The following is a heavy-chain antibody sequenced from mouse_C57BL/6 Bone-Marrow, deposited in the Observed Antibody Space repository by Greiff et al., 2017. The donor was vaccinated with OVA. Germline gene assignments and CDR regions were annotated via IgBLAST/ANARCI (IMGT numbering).Heavy chain of an antibody. D-gene: IGHD1-1*01. CDR2: IYPGNSDT. Sequence: EVQLQESGTVLARPGASVKMSCKTSGYTFTSYWMHWVKQRPGQGLEWIGAIYPGNSDTSYNQKFKGKAKLTAVTSASTAYMELSSLTNEDSAVYYGTSYYGSSYLDYWGQGTTLTVSS. J-gene: IGHJ2*01. CDR1: GYTFTSYW. CDR3: TSYYGSSYLDY. V-gene: IGHV1-5*01.